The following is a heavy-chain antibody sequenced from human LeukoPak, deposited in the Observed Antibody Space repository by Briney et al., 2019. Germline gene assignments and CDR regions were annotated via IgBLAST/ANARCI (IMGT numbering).Heavy chain of an antibody. CDR2: ISNEGSAT. J-gene: IGHJ4*02. D-gene: IGHD1-1*01. CDR1: GFTFSDYY. CDR3: VRDSRTGVDY. Sequence: GGSLRLSCAASGFTFSDYYMHWVRQGPGEGPVWVSRISNEGSATFYADSVKGRFTISRDNAKNTLYLEMNSLRAEDTAVYYCVRDSRTGVDYWGQGTRVTVSS. V-gene: IGHV3-74*01.